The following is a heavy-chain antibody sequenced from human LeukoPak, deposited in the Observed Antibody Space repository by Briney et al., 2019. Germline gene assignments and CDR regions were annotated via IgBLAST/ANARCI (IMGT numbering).Heavy chain of an antibody. CDR2: IDWDDDK. V-gene: IGHV2-70*11. D-gene: IGHD3-10*01. J-gene: IGHJ6*03. Sequence: SGPALVKPTQTLTLTCTFSGFSLSTSGMCVSWIRQPPGKALEWLARIDWDDDKYYSTSLKTRLTISKDTSKNQVVLTMTNMDPVDTATYYCARMVRGVNYYYYYMDVWGKGTTVTVSS. CDR3: ARMVRGVNYYYYYMDV. CDR1: GFSLSTSGMC.